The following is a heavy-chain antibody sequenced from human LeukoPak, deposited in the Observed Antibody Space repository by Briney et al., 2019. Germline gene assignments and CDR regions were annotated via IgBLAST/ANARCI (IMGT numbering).Heavy chain of an antibody. Sequence: GGSLRLSCAASGFAFSPYVMHWVRQAPGKGLEWVSSITSSSSDISYADSVKGRFTVSRDNAKNSLYLRMNSLRVEDTAVYYCAREFYYGSGSDYWGQGTLVTVSS. J-gene: IGHJ4*02. V-gene: IGHV3-21*01. CDR1: GFAFSPYV. CDR3: AREFYYGSGSDY. D-gene: IGHD3-10*01. CDR2: ITSSSSDI.